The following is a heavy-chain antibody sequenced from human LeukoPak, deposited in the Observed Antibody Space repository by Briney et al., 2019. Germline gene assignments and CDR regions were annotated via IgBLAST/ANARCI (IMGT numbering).Heavy chain of an antibody. J-gene: IGHJ4*02. CDR2: ISWNSGGI. Sequence: GGSLRLSCAASGFTFDDYAMHWVRQAPGKGLEWVSGISWNSGGIGYADSVKGRFTISRDNAKNSLYLQMNSLRAEDTALYYCAKDIGSSWTYFDYWGQGTLVTVSS. D-gene: IGHD6-13*01. CDR1: GFTFDDYA. V-gene: IGHV3-9*01. CDR3: AKDIGSSWTYFDY.